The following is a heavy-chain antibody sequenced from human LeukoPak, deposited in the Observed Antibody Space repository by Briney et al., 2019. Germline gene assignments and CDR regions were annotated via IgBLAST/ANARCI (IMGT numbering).Heavy chain of an antibody. J-gene: IGHJ4*02. D-gene: IGHD2-15*01. CDR1: GGSFSGYY. Sequence: PSETLSLTCAVYGGSFSGYYWSWIRQPPGKGLEWNGEINHSGSTNYNPSLKSRVTISVDTSKNQFSLKLSSVTAADTAVYYCAREGYCSGGSCYGLDYWGQGTLVTVSS. CDR2: INHSGST. V-gene: IGHV4-34*01. CDR3: AREGYCSGGSCYGLDY.